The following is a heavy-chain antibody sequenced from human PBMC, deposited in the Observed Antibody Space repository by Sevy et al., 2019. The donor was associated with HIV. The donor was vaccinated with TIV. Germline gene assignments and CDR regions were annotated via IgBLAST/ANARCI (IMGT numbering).Heavy chain of an antibody. V-gene: IGHV3-15*01. CDR1: GFTFSKAW. CDR2: IKSKTDGATR. D-gene: IGHD1-26*01. Sequence: GGSLRLSCVASGFTFSKAWMGWVRQAPGKGLEWVGRIKSKTDGATRDLAAPVKGRIIISRDDSKNTLYLQISNLKLEDTGVYFCAAGVGASDFDYWGQGTLVTVSS. J-gene: IGHJ4*02. CDR3: AAGVGASDFDY.